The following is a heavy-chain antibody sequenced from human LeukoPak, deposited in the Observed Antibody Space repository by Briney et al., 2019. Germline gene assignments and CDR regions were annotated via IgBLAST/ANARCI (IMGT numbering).Heavy chain of an antibody. CDR3: AKEAQWLGLVNAFDI. CDR1: GFTFSSYG. J-gene: IGHJ3*02. Sequence: GRSLRLSCAASGFTFSSYGMHWVRQAPGKGLEWVAVISYDGSNKYYADSVKGRFTISRDNSKNTLYLQMNSLRAEDTAVYYCAKEAQWLGLVNAFDIWGQGTMVTVSS. D-gene: IGHD6-19*01. CDR2: ISYDGSNK. V-gene: IGHV3-30*18.